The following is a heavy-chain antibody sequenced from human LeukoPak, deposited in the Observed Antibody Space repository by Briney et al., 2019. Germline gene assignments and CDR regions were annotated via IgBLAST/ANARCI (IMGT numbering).Heavy chain of an antibody. V-gene: IGHV4-38-2*01. CDR2: IYHSGST. CDR1: GYSISSGYY. D-gene: IGHD5-18*01. CDR3: ASVDTANKVVFDY. J-gene: IGHJ4*02. Sequence: SETLSLTCAVSGYSISSGYYWGWIRQPPGKWLEWIGSIYHSGSTYYNPSLKSRVTISVDTSKNQFSLKLSSVTAADTAVYYCASVDTANKVVFDYWGQGTLVTVSS.